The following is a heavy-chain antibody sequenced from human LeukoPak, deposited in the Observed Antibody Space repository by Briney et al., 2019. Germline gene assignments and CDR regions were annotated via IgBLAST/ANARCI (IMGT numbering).Heavy chain of an antibody. J-gene: IGHJ4*02. CDR2: IRFDGSNT. CDR3: AKDLYYYDSSGYHDY. V-gene: IGHV3-30*02. CDR1: GFSFSRYG. Sequence: GGSLRLSCVASGFSFSRYGMHWVRQSPGKGLEWVAFIRFDGSNTYYADSVQGRFTISRDNSKNTLYLQMNSLRREDSAVYYCAKDLYYYDSSGYHDYWGQGTLVTVSS. D-gene: IGHD3-22*01.